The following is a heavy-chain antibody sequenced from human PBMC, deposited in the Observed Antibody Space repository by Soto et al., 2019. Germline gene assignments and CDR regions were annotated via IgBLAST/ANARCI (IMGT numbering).Heavy chain of an antibody. V-gene: IGHV1-8*01. Sequence: ASVKVSCKASGYTFTSCDINWVRQATGQGLEWMGWMNPNSGNTGYAQKFQGRVTMTRNTSISTAYMELSSLRSEDTAVYYCARGPWYLYGMDVWGQGTTVTDSS. CDR3: ARGPWYLYGMDV. D-gene: IGHD2-15*01. CDR1: GYTFTSCD. J-gene: IGHJ6*02. CDR2: MNPNSGNT.